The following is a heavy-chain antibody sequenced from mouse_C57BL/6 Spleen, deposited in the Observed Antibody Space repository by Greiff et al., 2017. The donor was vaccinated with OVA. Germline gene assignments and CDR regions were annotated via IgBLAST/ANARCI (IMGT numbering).Heavy chain of an antibody. CDR2: IYPGDGDT. J-gene: IGHJ2*01. Sequence: VQLQQSGAELVKPGASVKLSCKASGYAFSSYWMNWVKQRPGKGLEWIGQIYPGDGDTNYNGKFKGKATLTADKSSSTAYMQLSSLTSEDSAVDYCARELVPTYYFDYWGQGTTLTVSA. D-gene: IGHD2-2*01. CDR1: GYAFSSYW. V-gene: IGHV1-80*01. CDR3: ARELVPTYYFDY.